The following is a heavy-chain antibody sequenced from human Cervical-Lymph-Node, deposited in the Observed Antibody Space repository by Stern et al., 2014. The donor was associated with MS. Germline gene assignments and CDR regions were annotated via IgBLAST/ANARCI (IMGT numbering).Heavy chain of an antibody. CDR2: IYPGDSDV. CDR3: ARWSVACDS. CDR1: GYRVINNW. D-gene: IGHD2-21*01. J-gene: IGHJ4*02. V-gene: IGHV5-51*03. Sequence: MQLVQSGAEVRKPGDSLKISCKTSGYRVINNWIAWVRQVPGKGLEWIGIIYPGDSDVRYSPSFQGHVSISVDKSISTAYLQWNSLKASDTAVYYCARWSVACDSWGQGALITVSS.